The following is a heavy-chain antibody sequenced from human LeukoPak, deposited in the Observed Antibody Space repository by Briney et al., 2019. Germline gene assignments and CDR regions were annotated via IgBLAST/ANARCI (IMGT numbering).Heavy chain of an antibody. Sequence: SQTLSLTCAISGDSVSNNIIAWNWIRWRPSRGLEWLGRTAYRSKWSTDYALSVRGRISINPDTSKNQISLQLNSVTLEDTAVYDCARNSVAMDVWGQGTTVTVSS. J-gene: IGHJ6*02. V-gene: IGHV6-1*01. CDR2: TAYRSKWST. CDR1: GDSVSNNIIA. CDR3: ARNSVAMDV. D-gene: IGHD4-23*01.